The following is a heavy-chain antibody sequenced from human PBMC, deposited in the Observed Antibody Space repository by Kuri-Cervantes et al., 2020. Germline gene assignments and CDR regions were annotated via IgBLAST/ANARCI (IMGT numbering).Heavy chain of an antibody. Sequence: SQTLSLTCAVYSGSLSGYYWSWIRQPPGKGLEWIGYISNSGGSNYDPSLKSRVTISVDATKNQFSLDLTSVTAADTAVYWCARELAFCGAACYAHDYWGQGILVTVSS. D-gene: IGHD2-21*02. CDR3: ARELAFCGAACYAHDY. V-gene: IGHV4-34*11. CDR1: SGSLSGYY. J-gene: IGHJ4*02. CDR2: ISNSGGS.